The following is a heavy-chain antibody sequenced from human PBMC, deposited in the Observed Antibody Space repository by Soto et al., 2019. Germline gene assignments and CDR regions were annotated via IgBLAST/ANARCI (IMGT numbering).Heavy chain of an antibody. D-gene: IGHD3-10*01. CDR3: AHRRSYGSGSYFDY. J-gene: IGHJ4*02. CDR2: IYWDDDK. Sequence: KESGPTLVKPTQTLTLTCTFSGFSLSTSGVGVGWIRQPPGKALEWLALIYWDDDKRYSPSLKSRLTITKDTSKNQVVLTMTNMDPVDTATYYCAHRRSYGSGSYFDYWGQGTLVTVSS. CDR1: GFSLSTSGVG. V-gene: IGHV2-5*02.